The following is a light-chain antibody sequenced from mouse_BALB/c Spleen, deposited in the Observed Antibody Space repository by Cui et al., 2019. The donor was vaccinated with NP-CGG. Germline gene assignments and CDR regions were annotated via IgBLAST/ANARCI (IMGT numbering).Light chain of an antibody. Sequence: QAVVTKESAPTTSPGETVTLTCRSSTGAVTTSNYANWVQEKPDHLFTGLIGGTKNRAPGVPARFSGSLIGDKAALIITGAQTEDEAIYFCALWYSNHWVFGGGTKLTVL. J-gene: IGLJ1*01. CDR3: ALWYSNHWV. V-gene: IGLV1*01. CDR2: GTK. CDR1: TGAVTTSNY.